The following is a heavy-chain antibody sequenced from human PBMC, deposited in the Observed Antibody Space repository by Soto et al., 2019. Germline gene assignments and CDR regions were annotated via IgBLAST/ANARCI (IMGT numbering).Heavy chain of an antibody. V-gene: IGHV4-34*01. Sequence: QVQLQQWGAGLLKPSETLSLTCAVYGGSFSGYYWSWIRQPPGKGLEWIGEINHSGSTNYNPSLKSRVTISVDTSKNQFSLKLSSVTAADTAVYYCARGRRRYGDYAKAGLSWFDPWGQGTLVTVSS. CDR3: ARGRRRYGDYAKAGLSWFDP. CDR2: INHSGST. D-gene: IGHD4-17*01. CDR1: GGSFSGYY. J-gene: IGHJ5*02.